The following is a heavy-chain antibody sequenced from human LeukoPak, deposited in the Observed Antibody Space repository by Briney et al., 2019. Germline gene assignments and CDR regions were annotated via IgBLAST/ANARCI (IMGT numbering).Heavy chain of an antibody. D-gene: IGHD3-16*01. CDR3: AREESDYIWGSQALILNYYYYYYMDV. V-gene: IGHV4-4*07. Sequence: ASETLSLTCTVSGGSISSYYWSWIRQPAGKGLEWIGRIYTSGSTNYNPSLKSRVTMSVDTSKNQFSLKLSSVTAADTAVYYCAREESDYIWGSQALILNYYYYYYMDVWGKGTTVTVPS. J-gene: IGHJ6*03. CDR2: IYTSGST. CDR1: GGSISSYY.